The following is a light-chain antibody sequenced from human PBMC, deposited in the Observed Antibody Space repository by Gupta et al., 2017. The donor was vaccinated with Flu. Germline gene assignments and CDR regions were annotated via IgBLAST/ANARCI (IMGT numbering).Light chain of an antibody. CDR3: TERKQWPQT. CDR2: KVP. CDR1: QSLVYSDGNTY. Sequence: MTHSAPSLPVTLGQPASICCRSSQSLVYSDGNTYLNWFQQRAGRTPRTLIYKVPNRDLGIPDRISGRGSGADIRLKIRMAAAEDVGVYCITERKQWPQTFGQGTKVEIK. J-gene: IGKJ1*01. V-gene: IGKV2-30*01.